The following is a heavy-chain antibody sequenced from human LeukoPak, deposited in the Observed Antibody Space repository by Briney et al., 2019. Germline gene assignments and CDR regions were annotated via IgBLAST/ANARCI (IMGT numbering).Heavy chain of an antibody. CDR1: GGSISYYY. J-gene: IGHJ4*02. V-gene: IGHV4-59*08. CDR2: IYYSGST. D-gene: IGHD1-26*01. Sequence: SETLSLTCTVSGGSISYYYWSWIRQPPGKGLEWNGYIYYSGSTNYNPSLKSRVTISVDTSKNQFSLKLSSVTAADTAVYYCARRDGRELPDDYWGQGTLVTVSS. CDR3: ARRDGRELPDDY.